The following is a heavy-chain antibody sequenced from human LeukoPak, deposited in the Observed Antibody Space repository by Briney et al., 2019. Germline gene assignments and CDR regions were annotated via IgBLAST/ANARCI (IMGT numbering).Heavy chain of an antibody. D-gene: IGHD5-24*01. CDR1: GFTFSIYA. V-gene: IGHV3-23*01. CDR3: AKDRIPDGKYSIDF. CDR2: IVGNGGGI. Sequence: PGGSLRLSCAASGFTFSIYAMNWVRQAPGKGLEWVSVIVGNGGGIHYADSVKGRFTISRDNVNDILYLQMNSLRAEDTAVYYCAKDRIPDGKYSIDFWGQGTLVTVSS. J-gene: IGHJ4*02.